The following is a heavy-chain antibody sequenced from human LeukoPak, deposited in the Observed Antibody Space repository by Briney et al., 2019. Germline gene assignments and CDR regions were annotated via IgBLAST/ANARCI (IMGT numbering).Heavy chain of an antibody. D-gene: IGHD2-21*01. Sequence: GRSLRLSCAASGFTFSSYAMHWVRQAPGKGLEWVAVISYDGSNKYYADSVKGRFTISRDNSKNTLYLQMNSLRAEDTAVYYCARVFLWSHSITDYWGQGTLVTVSS. CDR1: GFTFSSYA. V-gene: IGHV3-30-3*01. J-gene: IGHJ4*02. CDR2: ISYDGSNK. CDR3: ARVFLWSHSITDY.